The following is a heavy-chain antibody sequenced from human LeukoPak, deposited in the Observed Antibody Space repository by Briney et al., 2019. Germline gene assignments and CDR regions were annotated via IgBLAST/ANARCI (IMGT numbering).Heavy chain of an antibody. CDR2: IKSKTDGGTT. CDR3: ATRPPPYGDFYFDF. D-gene: IGHD4-17*01. J-gene: IGHJ4*02. Sequence: PGGSLRLSCAASGLTFSNAWMSWVRQAPGKGLEWVGRIKSKTDGGTTDYAAPVKGRFTISRDDSKNTLYLQMNSMTTEDTAFYFCATRPPPYGDFYFDFWGQGALVAVSS. CDR1: GLTFSNAW. V-gene: IGHV3-15*01.